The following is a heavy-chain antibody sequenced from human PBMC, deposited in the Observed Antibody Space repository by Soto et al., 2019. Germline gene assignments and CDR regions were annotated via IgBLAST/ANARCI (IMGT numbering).Heavy chain of an antibody. V-gene: IGHV3-64*02. D-gene: IGHD3-10*01. J-gene: IGHJ4*02. Sequence: GGSLRLSCAASGFTFSTYAMYWVRQAPGKGPESVSAIISNGGSTYYADFVKGRFTISRDNSKNTLYLQMGSLRAEDMAVYYCAAGGSTSALGYWGQGTLVTVSS. CDR2: IISNGGST. CDR1: GFTFSTYA. CDR3: AAGGSTSALGY.